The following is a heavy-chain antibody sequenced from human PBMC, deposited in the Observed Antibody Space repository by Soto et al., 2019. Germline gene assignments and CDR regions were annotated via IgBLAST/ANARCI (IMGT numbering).Heavy chain of an antibody. D-gene: IGHD3-3*01. V-gene: IGHV4-39*01. J-gene: IGHJ4*02. CDR1: GGTISSSSYY. CDR2: IYYSGST. CDR3: ARLLITIFGVVTPLYYFDY. Sequence: PSETLSHTCTVSGGTISSSSYYWGWIRQPPGKGLEWIGSIYYSGSTYYNPSLKSRVTISVDTSKNQFSLKLSSVTAADTAVYYCARLLITIFGVVTPLYYFDYWGQGTLVTVS.